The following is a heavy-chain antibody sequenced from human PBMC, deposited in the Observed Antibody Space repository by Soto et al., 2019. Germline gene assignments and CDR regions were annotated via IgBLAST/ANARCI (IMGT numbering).Heavy chain of an antibody. CDR3: TTPPDYSNYVDFDY. J-gene: IGHJ4*02. V-gene: IGHV3-15*01. Sequence: GGSLRLSCAASGFTFSNAWMSWGRKAPGKGLEWVGRIKSKTDGGTTDYAAPVKGRFTISRDDSKNTLYLQMNSLKTEDTAVYYCTTPPDYSNYVDFDYWGQGTLVTVSS. D-gene: IGHD4-4*01. CDR1: GFTFSNAW. CDR2: IKSKTDGGTT.